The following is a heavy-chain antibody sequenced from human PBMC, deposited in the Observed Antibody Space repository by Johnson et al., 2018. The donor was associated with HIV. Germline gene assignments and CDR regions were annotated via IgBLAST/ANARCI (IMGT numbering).Heavy chain of an antibody. CDR2: IRWDGGST. J-gene: IGHJ3*02. V-gene: IGHV3-23*04. D-gene: IGHD1-26*01. CDR1: GFTFSSYA. CDR3: ARRDSGSLSFDI. Sequence: VHLVESGGGLVQPGGSLRLSCAASGFTFSSYAMSWVRQAPGKGLEWVSLIRWDGGSTYYADSVKGRFTISRDNSKNTLFLQMNSLRGEDTALYYCARRDSGSLSFDIWGQGTMVTVSS.